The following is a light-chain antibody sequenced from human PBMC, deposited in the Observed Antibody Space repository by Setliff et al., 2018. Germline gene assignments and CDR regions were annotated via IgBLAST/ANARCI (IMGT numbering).Light chain of an antibody. V-gene: IGLV1-40*01. CDR1: SSNIGATYD. Sequence: QSVLTQPPSVSGAPGQRVTISCTGNSSNIGATYDVHWYQQPPGTAPKLLMYGYSNRPSGVPVRFSGSRSGTSASLAINGLQAEDEADYYCQSYDTNLRDYVFGTGTKVTVL. CDR2: GYS. CDR3: QSYDTNLRDYV. J-gene: IGLJ1*01.